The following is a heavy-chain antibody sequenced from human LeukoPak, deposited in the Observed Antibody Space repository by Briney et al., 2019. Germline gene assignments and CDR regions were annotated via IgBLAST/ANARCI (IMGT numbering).Heavy chain of an antibody. CDR2: IYYSGST. CDR1: GGSISSSSYY. Sequence: SETLSLTCTVSGGSISSSSYYWGWIRQPPGKGLEWTGSIYYSGSTYYNPSLKSRVTISVDTSKNQFSLKLSSVTAADTAVYYCARSSGWYRKTYYFDYWGQGTLVTVSS. CDR3: ARSSGWYRKTYYFDY. J-gene: IGHJ4*02. D-gene: IGHD6-19*01. V-gene: IGHV4-39*01.